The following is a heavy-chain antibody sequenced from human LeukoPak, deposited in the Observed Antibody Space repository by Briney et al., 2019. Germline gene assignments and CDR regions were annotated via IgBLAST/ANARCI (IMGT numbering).Heavy chain of an antibody. CDR3: ARESGYSYGYMDY. D-gene: IGHD5-18*01. J-gene: IGHJ4*02. V-gene: IGHV1-69*13. Sequence: PTASVKVSCKASGYTFTSYDISWVRQAPGQGLEWMGGIIPIFGTADYAQKFQGRVTITADESTSTAYMELSSLRSEDTAVYYCARESGYSYGYMDYWGQGTLVTVSS. CDR2: IIPIFGTA. CDR1: GYTFTSYD.